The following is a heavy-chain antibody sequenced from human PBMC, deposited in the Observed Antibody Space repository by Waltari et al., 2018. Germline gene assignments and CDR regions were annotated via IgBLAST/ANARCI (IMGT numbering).Heavy chain of an antibody. J-gene: IGHJ6*03. CDR3: ARPSTEYYYYYYYMDV. V-gene: IGHV3-48*03. CDR1: GFTFSNHE. CDR2: ISNSGSTV. Sequence: EVQVVESGGGLVQPGGSLRLSCAASGFTFSNHEMNWVRQAPEKGREWVSYISNSGSTVYYADSVKGRFTISRDNAKNSLYLEMNSLRAEDTAVYYCARPSTEYYYYYYYMDVWGKGTTVTVS.